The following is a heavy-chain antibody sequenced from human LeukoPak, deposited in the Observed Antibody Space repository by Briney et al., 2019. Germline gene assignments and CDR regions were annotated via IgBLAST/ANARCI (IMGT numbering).Heavy chain of an antibody. CDR2: IYSGGIT. D-gene: IGHD4/OR15-4a*01. J-gene: IGHJ6*02. Sequence: GSLRLSCAASGFTVSSNYMSWVRQAPGKGLDWVSVIYSGGITYYADSVKGRFTISRDNSKNTLYLQMNSLRAEDTAVYYCASTGAHGMDVWGQGTTATVSS. CDR3: ASTGAHGMDV. CDR1: GFTVSSNY. V-gene: IGHV3-53*01.